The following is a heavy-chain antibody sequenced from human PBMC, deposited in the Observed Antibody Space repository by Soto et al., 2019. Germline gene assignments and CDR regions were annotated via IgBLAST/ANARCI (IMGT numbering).Heavy chain of an antibody. V-gene: IGHV3-9*01. CDR1: GFTFDDYA. Sequence: PGGSLRLSCAASGFTFDDYAMHWVRQAPGKGLEWVSGISWNSGSIGYADSVKGRFTISRDNAKNSLYLQMNSLRAEDTALYYCAKDLGGSEDSSGYYLPSYWGQGILVTVSS. CDR2: ISWNSGSI. CDR3: AKDLGGSEDSSGYYLPSY. J-gene: IGHJ4*02. D-gene: IGHD3-22*01.